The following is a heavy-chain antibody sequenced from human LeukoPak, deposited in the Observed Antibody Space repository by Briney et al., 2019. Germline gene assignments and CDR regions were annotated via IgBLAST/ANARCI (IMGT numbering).Heavy chain of an antibody. Sequence: PGGSLRLSCAASAFTFSSYAMSWVRQAPGKGPQWGSAISGSGGSTYYADSVKGRFTISRDNAKNSLYLQMNSLRAEDTAVYYCARDIYRSYCSSTSCYGEVGAFDIWGQGTMVTVSS. CDR3: ARDIYRSYCSSTSCYGEVGAFDI. V-gene: IGHV3-23*01. CDR1: AFTFSSYA. CDR2: ISGSGGST. J-gene: IGHJ3*02. D-gene: IGHD2-2*01.